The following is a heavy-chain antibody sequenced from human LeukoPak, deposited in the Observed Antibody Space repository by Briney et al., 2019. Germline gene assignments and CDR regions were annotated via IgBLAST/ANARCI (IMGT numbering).Heavy chain of an antibody. CDR2: IYYSGST. CDR3: AGGLYSSGWLFDY. Sequence: KSSETLSLTCSVSGGSISSYYWSWIRQPPGKGLEWIGYIYYSGSTNYNPSLKSRVTISVDTSKNQFSLKLSSVTAADTAVYYCAGGLYSSGWLFDYWGQGTLVTVAS. J-gene: IGHJ4*02. D-gene: IGHD6-19*01. CDR1: GGSISSYY. V-gene: IGHV4-59*08.